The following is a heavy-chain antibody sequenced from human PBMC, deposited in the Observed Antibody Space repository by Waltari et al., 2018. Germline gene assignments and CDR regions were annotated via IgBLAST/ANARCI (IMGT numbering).Heavy chain of an antibody. V-gene: IGHV1-3*01. CDR1: GYTFSNYA. J-gene: IGHJ5*02. D-gene: IGHD1-26*01. Sequence: QAHLVQSGAEVKKPGASVKVSCKASGYTFSNYAMHWVRQAPGQGLEWMGWINAANTNARYSKKLEGRCTITRDTSANTVYMELSSLRSEDTAVYFCARERSSGNQDNWFDPWGQGTLVTVSS. CDR2: INAANTNA. CDR3: ARERSSGNQDNWFDP.